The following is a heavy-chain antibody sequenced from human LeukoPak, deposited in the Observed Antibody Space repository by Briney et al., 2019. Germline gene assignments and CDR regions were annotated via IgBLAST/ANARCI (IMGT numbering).Heavy chain of an antibody. CDR3: ARDCRISATRACGYFDY. D-gene: IGHD6-13*01. J-gene: IGHJ4*02. CDR1: VFTFSIYS. CDR2: ISSTGTTI. V-gene: IGHV3-48*02. Sequence: QPGGSLRLSCAASVFTFSIYSMTWVRQAPGQGLECVSYISSTGTTIYYADSVKGRFTISRDNAKKSLYLQMKSLRDEDTAVYYCARDCRISATRACGYFDYCGQGKLVTVSS.